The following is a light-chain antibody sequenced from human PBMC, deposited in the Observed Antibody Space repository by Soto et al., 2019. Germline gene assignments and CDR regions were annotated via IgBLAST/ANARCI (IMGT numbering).Light chain of an antibody. V-gene: IGKV3D-15*01. J-gene: IGKJ5*01. CDR1: QSISDT. Sequence: EIVLTQSPATLSVSPGGRATLSCRASQSISDTLAWYQQKPGQAPRLLIYDASNRATGIPARFSGSGSGTEFTLTISSLQSEDFAVYYCQQYYTWPPAITFGQGTRLEI. CDR3: QQYYTWPPAIT. CDR2: DAS.